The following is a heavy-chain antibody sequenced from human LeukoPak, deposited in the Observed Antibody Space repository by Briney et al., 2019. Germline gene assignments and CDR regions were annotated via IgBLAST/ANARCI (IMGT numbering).Heavy chain of an antibody. D-gene: IGHD2-2*02. CDR3: ASSYCSSTSCYTGPWGY. J-gene: IGHJ4*02. CDR2: IIPILGIA. CDR1: GGTFSSYA. Sequence: SVKVSCKASGGTFSSYAISWVRQAPGQGLEWMGRIIPILGIANYAQKFQGRVTITADKSTSTAYMELSSLRSEDTAVYYCASSYCSSTSCYTGPWGYWGQGTLVTVSS. V-gene: IGHV1-69*04.